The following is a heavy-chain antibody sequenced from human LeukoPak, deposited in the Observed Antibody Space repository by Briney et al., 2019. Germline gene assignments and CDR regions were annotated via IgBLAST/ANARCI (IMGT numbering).Heavy chain of an antibody. V-gene: IGHV4-38-2*02. Sequence: SETLSLTCTVSGYSISSGYYWGWTRQPPGKGLEWIESIYHNGSTYYNPSLRSRVTISVDTSKNHFSLKLSSVTVADTAVYYCARSKYYYGSGSHPFDYWGQGTLVTVSS. J-gene: IGHJ4*02. D-gene: IGHD3-10*01. CDR1: GYSISSGYY. CDR3: ARSKYYYGSGSHPFDY. CDR2: IYHNGST.